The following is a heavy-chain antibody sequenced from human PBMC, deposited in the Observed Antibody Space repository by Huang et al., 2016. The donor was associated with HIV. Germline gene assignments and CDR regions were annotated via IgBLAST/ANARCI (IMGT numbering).Heavy chain of an antibody. Sequence: VESGGRLVQPGGSIRLSCVGSTFTFGAYWMSWVRQSPGKGLEWVANIKQDESEKYYVESVKGGFNISRDNAKKVLFLEMNNVRVEDTATYYCATKTAAMDIWGQGTTVTVS. D-gene: IGHD1-7*01. J-gene: IGHJ6*02. CDR1: TFTFGAYW. CDR3: ATKTAAMDI. CDR2: IKQDESEK. V-gene: IGHV3-7*01.